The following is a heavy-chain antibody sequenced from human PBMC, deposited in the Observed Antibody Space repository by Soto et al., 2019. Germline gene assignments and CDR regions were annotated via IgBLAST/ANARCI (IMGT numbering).Heavy chain of an antibody. J-gene: IGHJ4*02. CDR3: AREDSSCSGYLDY. CDR1: GGTFSSYA. V-gene: IGHV1-69*01. CDR2: IIPIVGTA. D-gene: IGHD6-6*01. Sequence: QVQLVQSGAEVKKPGSSVKVSCKASGGTFSSYAISWVRQAPGQGLEWMGGIIPIVGTANYAQKFQGRVTITADESRSTAYMVRSSLRSEDTAVYCGAREDSSCSGYLDYWGQGTLVTVSS.